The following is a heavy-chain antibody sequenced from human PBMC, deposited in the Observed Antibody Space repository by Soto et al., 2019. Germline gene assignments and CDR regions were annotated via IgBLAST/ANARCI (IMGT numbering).Heavy chain of an antibody. CDR3: ARHSTYSSGWYD. Sequence: GESLKISCKGSGYSFTNYWISWVRQMPGKGLEWMGRIDPSDSYTNYSPSFQGHVTISTDKSISTAYLQWSSLKASDTAIYYCARHSTYSSGWYDWGQGTLVTAPQ. CDR2: IDPSDSYT. J-gene: IGHJ4*02. CDR1: GYSFTNYW. D-gene: IGHD6-19*01. V-gene: IGHV5-10-1*01.